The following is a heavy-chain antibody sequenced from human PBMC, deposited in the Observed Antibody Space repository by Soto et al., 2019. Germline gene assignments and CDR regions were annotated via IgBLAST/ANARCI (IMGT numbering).Heavy chain of an antibody. CDR1: GFTFSGDW. J-gene: IGHJ4*02. Sequence: QPGGSLRISCAASGFTFSGDWMHWVRQAAGKGLVWVSRINMDGSSTNYADSVKGRFTISRDNAKNTPYLQMNSLRVDDTAVYYCARGPRGLYHHDYWGQGALVTVSS. CDR2: INMDGSST. D-gene: IGHD2-2*01. V-gene: IGHV3-74*01. CDR3: ARGPRGLYHHDY.